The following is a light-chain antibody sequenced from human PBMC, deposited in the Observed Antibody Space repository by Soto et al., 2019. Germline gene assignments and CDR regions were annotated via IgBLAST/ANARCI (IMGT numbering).Light chain of an antibody. J-gene: IGKJ2*01. CDR2: DAS. CDR1: QSISSW. V-gene: IGKV1-5*01. CDR3: QQYSSYLYT. Sequence: DIPMTQSPSTLSAYVGDRVTITCRASQSISSWLAWYQQKPGKAPKLLIYDASTLESGVPSRFSGSGSGTEFTLTISSLQPDDFATYYCQQYSSYLYTFGQGTKLEIK.